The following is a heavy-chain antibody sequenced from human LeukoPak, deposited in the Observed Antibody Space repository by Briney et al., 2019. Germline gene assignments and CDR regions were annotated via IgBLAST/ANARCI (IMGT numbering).Heavy chain of an antibody. V-gene: IGHV3-11*01. D-gene: IGHD1-26*01. CDR2: ITNSGDFV. CDR1: GFRFSGHY. J-gene: IGHJ4*02. CDR3: AREARATPDF. Sequence: GGSLRLSCAASGFRFSGHYMSWIRQAPGKGLEWISYITNSGDFVNYADSVKGRFTISRDNAKNSLYLQMNSLRAEDTAVYYRAREARATPDFWGQGTVVTVSS.